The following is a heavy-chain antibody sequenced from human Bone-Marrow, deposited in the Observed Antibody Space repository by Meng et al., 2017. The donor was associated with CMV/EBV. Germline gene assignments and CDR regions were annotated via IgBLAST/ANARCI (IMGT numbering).Heavy chain of an antibody. CDR2: ISSNSSYI. CDR3: ARVAVVGATRTFDY. J-gene: IGHJ4*02. Sequence: ASGFTFSSHRMHSGRPDPGKGLALVSSISSNSSYIYCADSVKGRFTISRDNAKNSLYLQMISLRAEDTAVYYCARVAVVGATRTFDYWGQGTLVTVSS. CDR1: GFTFSSHR. V-gene: IGHV3-21*01. D-gene: IGHD1-26*01.